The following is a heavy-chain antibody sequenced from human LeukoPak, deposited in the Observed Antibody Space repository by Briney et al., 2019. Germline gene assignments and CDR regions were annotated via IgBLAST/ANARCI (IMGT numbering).Heavy chain of an antibody. D-gene: IGHD5-18*01. CDR1: GYXFTSYY. CDR2: INPSGGST. J-gene: IGHJ4*02. Sequence: GASVKVSCKASGYXFTSYYIHWVRQAPGQGLEWMGIINPSGGSTNYAQKFQGRVTMTRDTSTTTVYMELSSLRSDDTAVYYCTRAHALQPFDYWGQGTLVTVSS. CDR3: TRAHALQPFDY. V-gene: IGHV1-46*03.